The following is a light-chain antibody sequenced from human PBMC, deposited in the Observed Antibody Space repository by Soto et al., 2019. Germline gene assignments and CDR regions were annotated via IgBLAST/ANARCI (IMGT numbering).Light chain of an antibody. J-gene: IGKJ1*01. Sequence: IQMTQSPSTVSASVGDRVTIXXRASQSTSSYLAWYQQKPGKAPKVLIYQASSLENGVPSRFSGSGSGTEFSLTISSLQPDDFATYYCQQYSSHSTFGQGTKVDIK. CDR2: QAS. CDR1: QSTSSY. V-gene: IGKV1-5*03. CDR3: QQYSSHST.